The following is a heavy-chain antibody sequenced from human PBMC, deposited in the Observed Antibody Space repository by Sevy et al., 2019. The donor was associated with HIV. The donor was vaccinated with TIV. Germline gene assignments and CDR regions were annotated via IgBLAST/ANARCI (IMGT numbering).Heavy chain of an antibody. CDR2: IIPIFGTS. D-gene: IGHD2-21*02. CDR1: GGTFKNYA. Sequence: ASVNVSCKASGGTFKNYAISWVRQAPGQGLEWMGGIIPIFGTSNYAQKFQGRVTITADESTSTVYMELSSLRSEDTAVYYCTRSAAEAKNFYCGGDCYSDYWGQGTLVTVSS. J-gene: IGHJ4*02. V-gene: IGHV1-69*13. CDR3: TRSAAEAKNFYCGGDCYSDY.